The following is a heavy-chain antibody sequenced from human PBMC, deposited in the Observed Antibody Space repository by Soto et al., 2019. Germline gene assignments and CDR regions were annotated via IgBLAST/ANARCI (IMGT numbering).Heavy chain of an antibody. CDR1: GASFSNNNW. CDR3: TKNSAYALDY. J-gene: IGHJ4*02. D-gene: IGHD5-12*01. Sequence: PSETLSLTCDVSGASFSNNNWWSWVRQPPGEGLEWIGEMHHIGNPNYNPSLKSRVTMSVDTSKNQFFLKLNSVTAADTAVYYCTKNSAYALDYWGQGILVTVSS. CDR2: MHHIGNP. V-gene: IGHV4-4*02.